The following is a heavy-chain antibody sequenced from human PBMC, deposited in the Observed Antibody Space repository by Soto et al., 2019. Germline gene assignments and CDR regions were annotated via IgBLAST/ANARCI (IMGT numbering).Heavy chain of an antibody. D-gene: IGHD3-10*01. Sequence: SETLSLTCTVSGGSISSGDYYWSWIRQPPGKGLEWIGYIYYSGSTYYNPSLKSRVTISVDTSKNQFSLKLSSVTAADTAVYYCARWFGELFLDYWGQGTLVTVSS. V-gene: IGHV4-30-4*01. CDR1: GGSISSGDYY. J-gene: IGHJ4*02. CDR2: IYYSGST. CDR3: ARWFGELFLDY.